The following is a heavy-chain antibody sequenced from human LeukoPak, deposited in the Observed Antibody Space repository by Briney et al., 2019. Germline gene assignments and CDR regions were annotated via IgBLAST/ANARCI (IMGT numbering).Heavy chain of an antibody. J-gene: IGHJ4*02. Sequence: SETLSLTCAVYGGSFSGYYWSWIRQPPGKGLEWIGEINHSGSTNYNPSLKSRVTILVDTSKNQFSLKLSSVTAADTAVYYCARREGVLDYWGQGTLVTVSS. CDR2: INHSGST. CDR3: ARREGVLDY. V-gene: IGHV4-34*01. CDR1: GGSFSGYY. D-gene: IGHD3-10*01.